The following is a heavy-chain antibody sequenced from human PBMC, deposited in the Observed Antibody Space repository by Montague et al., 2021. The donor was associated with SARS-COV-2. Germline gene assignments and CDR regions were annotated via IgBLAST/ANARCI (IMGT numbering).Heavy chain of an antibody. Sequence: SETLSLTRTVSGGSITNNIDYWAWIRQPPGKGLEWIGSIYYTGNTYYNPSLKSRVTISVVTSKNHFTLKLSSVTAAETAVYYCARLKRYFDSSGSPSAFDFWGQGTKVTASS. CDR1: GGSITNNIDY. J-gene: IGHJ3*01. D-gene: IGHD3-22*01. CDR3: ARLKRYFDSSGSPSAFDF. CDR2: IYYTGNT. V-gene: IGHV4-39*02.